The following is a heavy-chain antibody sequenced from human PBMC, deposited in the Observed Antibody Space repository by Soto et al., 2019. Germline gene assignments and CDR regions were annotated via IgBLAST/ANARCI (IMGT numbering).Heavy chain of an antibody. CDR1: GFKFDDYT. CDR3: AKDHRH. CDR2: ISGSGGTT. V-gene: IGHV3-23*01. J-gene: IGHJ4*02. Sequence: GGSLRLSCAASGFKFDDYTMRWVRQAPGRGLEWVSTISGSGGTTYYADSVKGRFTISRDNSKNTLYLQMNSLRAEDTAVYYCAKDHRHWGQGTLVTVSS.